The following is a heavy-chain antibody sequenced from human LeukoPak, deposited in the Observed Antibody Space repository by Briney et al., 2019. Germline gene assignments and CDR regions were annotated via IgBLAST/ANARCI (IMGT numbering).Heavy chain of an antibody. J-gene: IGHJ4*02. CDR3: AVTIFGVALFDY. D-gene: IGHD3-3*01. Sequence: GGSLRLSCAASGFTFSDYYMSWIRQAPGKGLVWVSRINSDGSSTSYADSVKGRFTISRDNAKNTLYLQMNSLRAEDTAVYYCAVTIFGVALFDYWGQGTLVTVSS. V-gene: IGHV3-74*01. CDR2: INSDGSST. CDR1: GFTFSDYY.